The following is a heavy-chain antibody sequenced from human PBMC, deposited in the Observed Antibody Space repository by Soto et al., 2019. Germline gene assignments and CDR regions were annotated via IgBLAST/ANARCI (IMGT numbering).Heavy chain of an antibody. CDR3: ASSNKGGSNFRYYYYYGMDV. D-gene: IGHD4-4*01. CDR2: IIPIFGTA. CDR1: GGTFSSYA. V-gene: IGHV1-69*06. J-gene: IGHJ6*02. Sequence: GASVKVSCKASGGTFSSYAISWVRQAPGQGLEWMGGIIPIFGTANYAQKFQGRVTITADKSTSTAYMALSSLRSEDTAVYYCASSNKGGSNFRYYYYYGMDVWGQGPTGTVSS.